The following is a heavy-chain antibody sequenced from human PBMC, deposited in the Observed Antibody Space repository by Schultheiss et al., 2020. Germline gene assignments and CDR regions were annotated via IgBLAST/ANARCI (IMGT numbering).Heavy chain of an antibody. CDR2: IYYSGST. CDR1: GGSISSYY. D-gene: IGHD2-2*01. V-gene: IGHV4-59*04. J-gene: IGHJ4*02. CDR3: AKHIVVVPAASFDY. Sequence: SETLSLTCTVSGGSISSYYWSWIRQPPGKGLEWIGYIYYSGSTYYNPSLKSRVTISVDTSKNQFSLKLSSVTAADTAVYYCAKHIVVVPAASFDYWGQGTLVTVSS.